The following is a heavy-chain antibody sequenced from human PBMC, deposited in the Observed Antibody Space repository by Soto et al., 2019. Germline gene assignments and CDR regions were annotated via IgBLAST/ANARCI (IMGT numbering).Heavy chain of an antibody. D-gene: IGHD3-10*01. J-gene: IGHJ5*02. Sequence: SETLSLTCTVSGGSISSGGYYWSWIRQHPGKGLEWIGYIYYSGSTYYNPSLKSRVTISVDTSKNQFSLKLSSVTAADTAVYYWARGYRVPFDPWGQGTLVTVSS. CDR1: GGSISSGGYY. V-gene: IGHV4-31*08. CDR3: ARGYRVPFDP. CDR2: IYYSGST.